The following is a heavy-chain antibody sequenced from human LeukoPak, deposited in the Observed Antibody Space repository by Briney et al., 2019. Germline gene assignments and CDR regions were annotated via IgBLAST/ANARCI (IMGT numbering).Heavy chain of an antibody. Sequence: GGSLRLSCAASGFTFSSYAMHWVRQAPGKGLEWVAVISYDGSNKNYADSVKGRFTISRDNSKNTLYLQMNSLRAEDTAVYYCAREGLLGVFDYWGQGTLVTVSS. J-gene: IGHJ4*02. CDR3: AREGLLGVFDY. D-gene: IGHD2-15*01. CDR1: GFTFSSYA. CDR2: ISYDGSNK. V-gene: IGHV3-30-3*01.